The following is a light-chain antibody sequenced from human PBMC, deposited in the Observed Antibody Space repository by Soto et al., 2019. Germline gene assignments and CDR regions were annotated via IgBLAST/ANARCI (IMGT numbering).Light chain of an antibody. J-gene: IGLJ1*01. CDR1: SSDVGGYNY. CDR3: SSYTSTSLYG. Sequence: QSALTQPASVSGSPGQSITISCTGTSSDVGGYNYVSWYQQHPGKAPKLMIYDVSNRPSGVSNRSSGSKSGNTASLTISGLQTEDEADYYCSSYTSTSLYGFGTGTKVTVL. CDR2: DVS. V-gene: IGLV2-14*01.